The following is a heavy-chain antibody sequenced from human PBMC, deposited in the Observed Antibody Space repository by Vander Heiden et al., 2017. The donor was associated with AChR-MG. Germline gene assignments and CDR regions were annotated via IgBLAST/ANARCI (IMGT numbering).Heavy chain of an antibody. V-gene: IGHV1-8*01. CDR3: ARGGKGRNYYDSGNYVNWFDS. CDR2: MNPNSGNT. Sequence: QVQLVQSGAEVKKPGASVKVSCKASGYTFTSYDINWVRQATGQGLEWMGWMNPNSGNTGYAQKFQGRITMTRNTSITTAYMELTRLRSEDTAVYYCARGGKGRNYYDSGNYVNWFDSWGQGALVTVSS. CDR1: GYTFTSYD. J-gene: IGHJ5*01. D-gene: IGHD3-10*01.